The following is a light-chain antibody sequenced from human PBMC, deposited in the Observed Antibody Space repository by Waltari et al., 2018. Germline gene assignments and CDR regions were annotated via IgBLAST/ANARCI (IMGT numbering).Light chain of an antibody. J-gene: IGKJ5*01. V-gene: IGKV3-11*01. CDR2: DSS. Sequence: EIVLTQSPATLSLSPGERGTISCRASQSINNYLAWYQQRPGQAPRLLVYDSSTRAPGIPARFSGSGSGTDFTLTISSLEPEDIAVYYCQHRINWPSTFGQGTRLEIK. CDR1: QSINNY. CDR3: QHRINWPST.